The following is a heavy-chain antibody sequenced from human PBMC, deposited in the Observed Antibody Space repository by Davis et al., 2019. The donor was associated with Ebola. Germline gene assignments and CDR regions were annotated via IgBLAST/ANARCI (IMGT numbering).Heavy chain of an antibody. Sequence: ASVKVSCKASGYTFTGYYMHWVRQAPGQGLEWMGWISAYNGNTNYAQKLQGRVTMTTDTSTSTAYMELRSLRSDDTAVYYCASGVKWELPFDYWGQGTLVTVSS. J-gene: IGHJ4*02. CDR3: ASGVKWELPFDY. V-gene: IGHV1-18*04. D-gene: IGHD1-26*01. CDR1: GYTFTGYY. CDR2: ISAYNGNT.